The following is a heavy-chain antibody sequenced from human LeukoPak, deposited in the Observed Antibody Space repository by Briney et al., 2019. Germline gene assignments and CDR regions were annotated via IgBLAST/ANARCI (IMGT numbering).Heavy chain of an antibody. V-gene: IGHV3-66*04. CDR2: IYSGGNT. J-gene: IGHJ4*02. D-gene: IGHD5-18*01. CDR1: GVTVSSNY. Sequence: PGGSLRLSCAASGVTVSSNYMNWVRQAPGKGLEWVSIIYSGGNTYYADSVKGRFTISRDNSKNTLYLQMNGLRAEDTAVYYCARQQDTTNPGYWGQGTLVTAYS. CDR3: ARQQDTTNPGY.